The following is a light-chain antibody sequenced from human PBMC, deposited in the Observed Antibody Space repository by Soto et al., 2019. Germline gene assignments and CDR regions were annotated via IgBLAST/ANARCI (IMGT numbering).Light chain of an antibody. J-gene: IGKJ1*01. Sequence: DIQMTQSPSTLSASVGDRVTITCRASQRIANWVAWYQQKPGKAPSLLIYKASTLQAGVPSRFSGSGAGTEFTLTINGLQPDDFATYYCQQYATYRTFDQGTKVEV. V-gene: IGKV1-5*03. CDR2: KAS. CDR1: QRIANW. CDR3: QQYATYRT.